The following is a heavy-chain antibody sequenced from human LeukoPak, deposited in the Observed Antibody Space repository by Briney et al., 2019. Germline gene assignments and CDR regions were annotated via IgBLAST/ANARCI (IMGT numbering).Heavy chain of an antibody. Sequence: GGSLRLSCAASGFTFSSYWMHWVRQAPGKGLVWVSRINSDGSSTSYADSVKGRFTISRDNAKNTLYLQMNSLRAEDTAVYYCARESYSSGWYLLDYYGMDVWGQGTTVTVSS. D-gene: IGHD6-19*01. CDR3: ARESYSSGWYLLDYYGMDV. CDR2: INSDGSST. V-gene: IGHV3-74*01. J-gene: IGHJ6*02. CDR1: GFTFSSYW.